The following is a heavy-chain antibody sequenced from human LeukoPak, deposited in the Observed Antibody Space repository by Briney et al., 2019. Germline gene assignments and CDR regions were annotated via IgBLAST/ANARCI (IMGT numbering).Heavy chain of an antibody. CDR1: GYTFTSYD. Sequence: GASVKVSCKASGYTFTSYDINWVRQATGQGLEWMGWMNPNSGNTGYAQKFQGRVTITRNTSISTAYMELSSLRSEDTAVYYCARSGGYYFYMDVWGKGTTVTVSS. D-gene: IGHD1-26*01. J-gene: IGHJ6*03. CDR2: MNPNSGNT. V-gene: IGHV1-8*03. CDR3: ARSGGYYFYMDV.